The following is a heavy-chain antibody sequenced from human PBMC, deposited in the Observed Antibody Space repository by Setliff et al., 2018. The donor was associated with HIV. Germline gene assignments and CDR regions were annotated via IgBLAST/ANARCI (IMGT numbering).Heavy chain of an antibody. CDR2: INYSGST. CDR1: GASFSAYY. V-gene: IGHV4-34*01. Sequence: PSETLSLTCAVYGASFSAYYWSWIRQPPGKVLEWIGEINYSGSTNYKASLKSRVTISADTSKNQFSLKLSSVTAADTAVYFCARVVWTAAAGTIDYFYYGLDVWGQGTTVTVSS. D-gene: IGHD6-13*01. J-gene: IGHJ6*02. CDR3: ARVVWTAAAGTIDYFYYGLDV.